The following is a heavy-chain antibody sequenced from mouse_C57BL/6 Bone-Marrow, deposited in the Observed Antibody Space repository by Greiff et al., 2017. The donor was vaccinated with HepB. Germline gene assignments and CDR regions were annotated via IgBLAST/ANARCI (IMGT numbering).Heavy chain of an antibody. CDR1: GYAFSSSW. V-gene: IGHV1-82*01. J-gene: IGHJ2*01. Sequence: QVQLQQSGPELVKPGASVKISCKASGYAFSSSWMNWVKQRPGKGLEWIGRIYPGDGDTNYNGKFKGKATLTADKSSSTAYMQLSSLTSEDSAVYFCARFHRDFDYWGQGTTLTVSS. CDR2: IYPGDGDT. D-gene: IGHD3-1*01. CDR3: ARFHRDFDY.